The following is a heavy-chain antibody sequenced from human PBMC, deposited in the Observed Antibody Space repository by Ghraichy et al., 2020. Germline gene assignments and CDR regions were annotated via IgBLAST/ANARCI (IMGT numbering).Heavy chain of an antibody. J-gene: IGHJ4*02. D-gene: IGHD6-13*01. CDR2: ISGSGGTT. CDR1: GFTFTGFA. Sequence: GGSLRLSCEVSGFTFTGFALNWVRQAPGKGLEWVSAISGSGGTTYYADSVKGRFTISSDYTKNTLYLQMNSLTADDTAVYYCAKDHVARRSWYIPTIFDSGCQGTLVTVSS. CDR3: AKDHVARRSWYIPTIFDS. V-gene: IGHV3-23*01.